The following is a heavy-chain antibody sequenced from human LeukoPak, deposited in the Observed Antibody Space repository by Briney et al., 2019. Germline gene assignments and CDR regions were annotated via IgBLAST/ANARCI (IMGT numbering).Heavy chain of an antibody. D-gene: IGHD3-16*01. J-gene: IGHJ4*02. CDR2: VRWNRGSI. V-gene: IGHV3-9*01. CDR1: GFTFDDYA. Sequence: GRSLRLSCAASGFTFDDYAMHGVRKAPGKGLEGVSGVRWNRGSIVYADSVKGRFTISRNNAKNSLYLQMNRMRAEDTAVYYCVGHSDYWGQGILVTVSS. CDR3: VGHSDY.